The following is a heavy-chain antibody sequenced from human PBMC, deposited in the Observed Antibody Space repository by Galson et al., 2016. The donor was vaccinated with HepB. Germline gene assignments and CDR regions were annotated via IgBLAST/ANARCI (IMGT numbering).Heavy chain of an antibody. J-gene: IGHJ5*02. D-gene: IGHD2-2*01. Sequence: SETLSLTCTVSGGSISSRSYYWGWIRQSPGKGLEWIGSIFYSGSTYYNPTLKSRVTMSVDTSTNQFSLKLTSVPAADTAVYYCARRYSSTWSRVVWFDPWGQGTLVTVSS. V-gene: IGHV4-39*01. CDR3: ARRYSSTWSRVVWFDP. CDR1: GGSISSRSYY. CDR2: IFYSGST.